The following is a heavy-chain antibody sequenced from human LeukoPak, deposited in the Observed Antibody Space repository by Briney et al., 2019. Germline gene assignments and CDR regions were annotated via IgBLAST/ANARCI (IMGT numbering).Heavy chain of an antibody. CDR3: ARDFYHSGTNWYDVFDV. Sequence: GASVKVSCTASGYTFTTYGNSWVRQAPGQGLEWMGWVSGNNGNTNYAQKVQGRVTMTTDTSTNTAYMELRSLRSDDPAVYYCARDFYHSGTNWYDVFDVWGQGTMVTVSS. D-gene: IGHD1-1*01. CDR2: VSGNNGNT. CDR1: GYTFTTYG. V-gene: IGHV1-18*01. J-gene: IGHJ3*01.